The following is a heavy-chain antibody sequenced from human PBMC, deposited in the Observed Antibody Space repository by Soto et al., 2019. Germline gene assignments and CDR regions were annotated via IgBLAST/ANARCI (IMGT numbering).Heavy chain of an antibody. D-gene: IGHD1-26*01. CDR1: GGTFSSYA. J-gene: IGHJ4*02. V-gene: IGHV1-69*13. CDR3: AGSEVGATPYNY. Sequence: SVKVSCKASGGTFSSYAISWVRQAPGQGLEWMGGIIPIFGTANYAQKFQGRVTITADESTSTAYMELSSLRSEDTAVYYCAGSEVGATPYNYWGQGTLVTVSS. CDR2: IIPIFGTA.